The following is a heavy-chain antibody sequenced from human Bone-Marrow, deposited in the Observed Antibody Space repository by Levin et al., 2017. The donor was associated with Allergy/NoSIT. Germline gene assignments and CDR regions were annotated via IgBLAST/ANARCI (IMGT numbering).Heavy chain of an antibody. D-gene: IGHD3-22*01. V-gene: IGHV3-73*01. CDR2: IRSKANSYAT. CDR1: GFTFSGSA. Sequence: LSLTCAASGFTFSGSAMHWVRQASGKGLEWVGRIRSKANSYATAYAASVKGRFTISRDDSKNTAYLQMNSLKTEDTAVYYCTRYYYDSSGTLFDYWGQGTLVTVSS. J-gene: IGHJ4*02. CDR3: TRYYYDSSGTLFDY.